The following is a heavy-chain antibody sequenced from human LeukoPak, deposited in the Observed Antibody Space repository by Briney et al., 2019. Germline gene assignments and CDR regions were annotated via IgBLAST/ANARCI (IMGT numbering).Heavy chain of an antibody. CDR3: ARDQGGYSGFDY. CDR2: IVVGSGNT. CDR1: GFTFTSSA. D-gene: IGHD6-25*01. J-gene: IGHJ4*02. Sequence: SVKVSCKASGFTFTSSAMQWVRQARGQRLEWIGWIVVGSGNTNYAQKFQERVTITRDMSTSTAYMELSSLRSEDTAVYYCARDQGGYSGFDYWGQGTLVTVSS. V-gene: IGHV1-58*02.